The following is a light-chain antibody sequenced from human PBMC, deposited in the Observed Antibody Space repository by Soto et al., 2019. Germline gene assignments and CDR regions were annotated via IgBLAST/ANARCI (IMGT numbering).Light chain of an antibody. Sequence: EIVMTQSPATLSVSPGGRATLSCRASQSVSVNLAWYQQKPGQAPRLLIYGASTRATGIPARFSGSGSETEFTLTISSLQSEDFAVYYCQQYIDWPMYTFGQGTKVESK. CDR3: QQYIDWPMYT. CDR2: GAS. V-gene: IGKV3-15*01. J-gene: IGKJ2*01. CDR1: QSVSVN.